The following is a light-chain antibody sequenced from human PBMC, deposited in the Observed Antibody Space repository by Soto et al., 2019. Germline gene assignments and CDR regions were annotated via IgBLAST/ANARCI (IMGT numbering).Light chain of an antibody. V-gene: IGLV2-14*01. CDR2: EVS. CDR1: SSDVGGYNY. CDR3: SSYISTSTYVA. J-gene: IGLJ2*01. Sequence: QSVLTQPASVCGSPGQSITISCTGTSSDVGGYNYVSWYQQHPSKAPKLMIYEVSNRPSGVSNRFSGSKSGNTASLTISGLQAEDEADYYCSSYISTSTYVAFGGGTKLTVL.